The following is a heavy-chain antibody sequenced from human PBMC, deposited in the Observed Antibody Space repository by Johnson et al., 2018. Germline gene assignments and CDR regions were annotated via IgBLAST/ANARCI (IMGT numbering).Heavy chain of an antibody. CDR1: GFTFSSYG. CDR3: ARAARTQYYYYGMDV. CDR2: IWYDGNNE. D-gene: IGHD6-6*01. Sequence: QVQLVQSGGGVVQPGRSLRLSCAASGFTFSSYGMQWVRQAPGKGLELVASIWYDGNNEYYADSVKGRFTISRDNFKNTVYLEMNSLRAADTAVFYCARAARTQYYYYGMDVWGQGTTVTVSS. J-gene: IGHJ6*02. V-gene: IGHV3-33*01.